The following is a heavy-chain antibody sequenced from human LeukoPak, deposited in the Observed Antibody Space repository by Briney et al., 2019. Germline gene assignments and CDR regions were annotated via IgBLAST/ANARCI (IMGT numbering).Heavy chain of an antibody. CDR3: ARANSAYCGGDCYRGDWFDP. CDR2: ISASGRSI. J-gene: IGHJ5*02. CDR1: GFTFSNYC. V-gene: IGHV3-48*01. D-gene: IGHD2-21*02. Sequence: GGSLRLSCAASGFTFSNYCMNWVRQAPGKGLEWVSYISASGRSIIYADSVKGRFTISRDNAKNSLYLQMKSLRAEDTAVYYRARANSAYCGGDCYRGDWFDPWGQGTLVTVSS.